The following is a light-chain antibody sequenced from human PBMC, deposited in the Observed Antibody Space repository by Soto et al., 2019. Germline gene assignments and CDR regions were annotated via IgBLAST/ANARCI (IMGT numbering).Light chain of an antibody. V-gene: IGKV3-20*01. CDR2: GAS. CDR1: QSVSNNY. J-gene: IGKJ5*01. CDR3: QHYVSPPIT. Sequence: EIVLTQSPGTLSLSPGERATLSCRASQSVSNNYLAWYQQKPGQAPRLLIYGASNWATGIPDRFSGSGSGTDFTLTISRLEPEDFAVYYCQHYVSPPITFGQGTRLEIK.